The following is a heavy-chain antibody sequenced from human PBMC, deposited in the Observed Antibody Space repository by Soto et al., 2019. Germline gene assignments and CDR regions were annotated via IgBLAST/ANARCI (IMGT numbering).Heavy chain of an antibody. CDR2: INHSGST. CDR3: ARGLDLDRIALGY. CDR1: GGSFSGYS. J-gene: IGHJ4*02. Sequence: QVQLQQWGAGLLKPSETLSLTCAVYGGSFSGYSWSWIRQPPGKGLEGIGEINHSGSTNYNPSLKGRVTIAVDASKDQVSVERSSVTAADTAVYYCARGLDLDRIALGYWGQGTLVTVSS. D-gene: IGHD6-13*01. V-gene: IGHV4-34*01.